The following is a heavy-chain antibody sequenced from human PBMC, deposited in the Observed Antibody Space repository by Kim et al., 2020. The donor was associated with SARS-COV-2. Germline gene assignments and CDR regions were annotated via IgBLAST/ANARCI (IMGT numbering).Heavy chain of an antibody. J-gene: IGHJ4*02. CDR2: IYYSGST. Sequence: SETLSLTCTVSGGSISSYYWSWIRQPPGKGLEWIGYIYYSGSTNYNPSLKSRVTISVDTSKNQFSLKLSSVTAADTAVYYCARGATVTKGGFDYWGQGTLVTVSS. CDR3: ARGATVTKGGFDY. CDR1: GGSISSYY. V-gene: IGHV4-59*13. D-gene: IGHD4-17*01.